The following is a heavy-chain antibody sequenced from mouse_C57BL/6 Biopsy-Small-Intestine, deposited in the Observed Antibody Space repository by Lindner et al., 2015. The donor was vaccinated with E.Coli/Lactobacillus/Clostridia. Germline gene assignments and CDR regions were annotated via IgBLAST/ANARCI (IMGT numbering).Heavy chain of an antibody. CDR2: IYPGNDNT. J-gene: IGHJ2*01. CDR3: ARWGLNWHFFDY. CDR1: GYTFTNYD. V-gene: IGHV1-85*01. D-gene: IGHD4-1*02. Sequence: VQLQESGPELAKPGASVKLSCKASGYTFTNYDVNWVIQRPGQGLEWIGWIYPGNDNTKYNEKFKDKATLTVDTSSSTAYLELHSLTSEDSAVYFCARWGLNWHFFDYWGQGTTPSVSS.